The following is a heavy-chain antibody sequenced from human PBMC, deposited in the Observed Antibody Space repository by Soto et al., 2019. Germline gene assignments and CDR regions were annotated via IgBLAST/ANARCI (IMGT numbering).Heavy chain of an antibody. CDR3: ARHAFGSGFYYGMGV. J-gene: IGHJ6*02. Sequence: QVQLQESGPGLVKPSETLSLTCTVSGDSITSYYWSWIRQPPGKGLEWLGYIYYTGSTTYNPSLKSRVTISLDTSKNRFSLKLNSVTAADTAVYYCARHAFGSGFYYGMGVWGQGTTVTVSS. CDR2: IYYTGST. D-gene: IGHD3-10*01. V-gene: IGHV4-59*08. CDR1: GDSITSYY.